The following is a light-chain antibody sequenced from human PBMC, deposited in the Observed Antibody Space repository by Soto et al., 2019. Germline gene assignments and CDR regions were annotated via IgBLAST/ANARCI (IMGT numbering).Light chain of an antibody. CDR1: QSVSGSY. J-gene: IGKJ1*01. CDR3: QQYGSSPWP. Sequence: EIVLTQSPGSLSLSPGQRATLSCRASQSVSGSYLAWYQQKPDQPPRLLIYGASSSATGIPDRFSGSGAGTDFTLTISRLEPEDFAVYYCQQYGSSPWPFGQGTKEQIK. V-gene: IGKV3-20*01. CDR2: GAS.